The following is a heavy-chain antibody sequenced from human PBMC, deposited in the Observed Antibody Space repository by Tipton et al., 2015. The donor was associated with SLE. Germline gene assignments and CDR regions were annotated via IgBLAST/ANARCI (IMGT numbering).Heavy chain of an antibody. D-gene: IGHD2-8*02. J-gene: IGHJ6*02. V-gene: IGHV4-59*01. CDR1: GDSISSFH. CDR3: ARDTGILYDGMDV. CDR2: VYQSGTT. Sequence: TLSLTCTVSGDSISSFHWSWIRQPPGKGLEWLGDVYQSGTTNSNPSLKSRVTISVDKSRRPFSLNLSSLTAADTAVYFCARDTGILYDGMDVWGQGTTVIVSS.